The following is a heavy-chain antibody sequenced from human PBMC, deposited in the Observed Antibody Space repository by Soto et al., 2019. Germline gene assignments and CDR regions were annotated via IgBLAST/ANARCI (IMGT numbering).Heavy chain of an antibody. Sequence: QVQLVESGGGVVQPGRSLRLSCAASGFTFSSYGMHWVRQAPGKGLEWVAVISYDGSNKYYADSVKGRFTISRDNSKNTLYLQMNSLRAEDTAVYYCAKALKRQGSIAAAGTIDYWGQGTLVTVSS. J-gene: IGHJ4*02. V-gene: IGHV3-30*18. CDR3: AKALKRQGSIAAAGTIDY. D-gene: IGHD6-13*01. CDR2: ISYDGSNK. CDR1: GFTFSSYG.